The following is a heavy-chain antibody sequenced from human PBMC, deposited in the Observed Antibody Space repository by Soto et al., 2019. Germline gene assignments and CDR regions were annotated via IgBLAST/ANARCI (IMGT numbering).Heavy chain of an antibody. CDR3: AQHPPTYYDILTGYSLTPFFDY. CDR1: GFTFSSYW. J-gene: IGHJ4*02. CDR2: IKQDGSES. Sequence: GGSLRXSXAASGFTFSSYWMSWVRQAPGKGLEWVANIKQDGSESYYVDSVKGRFTISRDNSKNTLYLQMNSLRAGDTAVYYCAQHPPTYYDILTGYSLTPFFDYWGQGTLVTVSS. V-gene: IGHV3-7*05. D-gene: IGHD3-9*01.